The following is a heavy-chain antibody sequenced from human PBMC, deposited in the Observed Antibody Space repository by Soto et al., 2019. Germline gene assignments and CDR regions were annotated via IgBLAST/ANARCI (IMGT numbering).Heavy chain of an antibody. CDR3: ARSEGLLVLRYYYYGMDV. CDR1: GGSVSRGSYY. D-gene: IGHD6-13*01. CDR2: IYYSGST. J-gene: IGHJ6*02. V-gene: IGHV4-61*01. Sequence: SETLSLTCTVSGGSVSRGSYYWSWIRQPPGKGLEWIGYIYYSGSTNYNPSLKSRVTISVDTSKNQFSLKLSSVTAADTAVYYCARSEGLLVLRYYYYGMDVWGQGTTVTVSS.